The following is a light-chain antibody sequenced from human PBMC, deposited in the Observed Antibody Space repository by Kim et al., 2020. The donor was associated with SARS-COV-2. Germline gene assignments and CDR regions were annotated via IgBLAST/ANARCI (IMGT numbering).Light chain of an antibody. Sequence: ADVGDTVTITCRASQNVNIWLAWYQQKPGQVPKHLIHKTSGLQRGVPSRFSGGGSGTDFTLTIRSLQPDDFATYYCQQYHTHSTFGQGTKVDIK. J-gene: IGKJ1*01. CDR3: QQYHTHST. V-gene: IGKV1-5*03. CDR1: QNVNIW. CDR2: KTS.